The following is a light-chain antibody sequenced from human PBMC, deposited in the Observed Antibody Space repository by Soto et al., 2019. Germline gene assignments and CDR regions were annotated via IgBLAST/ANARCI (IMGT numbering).Light chain of an antibody. CDR1: SSDVGGYNY. Sequence: QSVLTQPASVSESPGQSITISCTGTSSDVGGYNYVSWYQHHPGKAPKLMIYDVSNRPSGVSNRFSGSKSGNTASLTISGLQAEDEADYYCSSYSTSGTVFGGGTKLTV. CDR2: DVS. V-gene: IGLV2-14*03. J-gene: IGLJ2*01. CDR3: SSYSTSGTV.